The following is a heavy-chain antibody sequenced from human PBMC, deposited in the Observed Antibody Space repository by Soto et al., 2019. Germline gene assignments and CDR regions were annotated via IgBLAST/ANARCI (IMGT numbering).Heavy chain of an antibody. J-gene: IGHJ3*02. D-gene: IGHD2-8*02. V-gene: IGHV3-21*01. CDR1: GLPFSLQT. CDR2: ITASGTYT. CDR3: VTTPDTGGAIDDVFDI. Sequence: EVQLVESGGGLVKPGGSLRLSCAASGLPFSLQTMSWVRQAPGQGLEWISTITASGTYTYYADSVKGRFTISRDNAQTSLFLQMDTLRAADTAFYYCVTTPDTGGAIDDVFDIWGQGTMVTVSS.